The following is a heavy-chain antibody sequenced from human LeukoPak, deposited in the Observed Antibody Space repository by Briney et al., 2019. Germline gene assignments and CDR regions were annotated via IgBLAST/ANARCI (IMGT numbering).Heavy chain of an antibody. CDR1: GYTFTSYG. D-gene: IGHD5-12*01. CDR3: ARGVLPRGWLQGRGFDY. V-gene: IGHV1-18*01. J-gene: IGHJ4*02. Sequence: ASVKVSCKASGYTFTSYGISWVRQAPGQGLEWMGWISAYNGNTNYAQKLQGRVTMTTDTSTSTAYMELSSLRSEDTAVYYCARGVLPRGWLQGRGFDYWGQGTLVTVSS. CDR2: ISAYNGNT.